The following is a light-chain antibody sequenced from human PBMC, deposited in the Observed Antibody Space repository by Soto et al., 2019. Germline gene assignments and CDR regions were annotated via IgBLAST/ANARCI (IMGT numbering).Light chain of an antibody. J-gene: IGKJ4*01. Sequence: EIVLTQSPATLSLSPGERATLSCRASQSGSRYLAWYQQKPGQAPRLLIYDASSRATGIPARFSGSGSGTDFTLTISSLEPEDFAVYYCQQRSNWPPALTFGGGTKVEIK. CDR3: QQRSNWPPALT. CDR2: DAS. CDR1: QSGSRY. V-gene: IGKV3-11*01.